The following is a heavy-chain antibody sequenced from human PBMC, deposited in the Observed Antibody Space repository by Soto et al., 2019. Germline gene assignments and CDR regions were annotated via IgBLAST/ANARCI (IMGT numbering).Heavy chain of an antibody. CDR3: ARERAPGIAVAGTYYYGMDV. CDR1: GGTFSSYA. D-gene: IGHD6-19*01. CDR2: IIPIFGTA. V-gene: IGHV1-69*06. J-gene: IGHJ6*02. Sequence: QVQLVQSGAGVKKPGSSVKVSCKASGGTFSSYAISWVRQAPGQGLEWMGGIIPIFGTANYAQKFQGRVTITADKSTSTADMELSSLGSEDTAVYYCARERAPGIAVAGTYYYGMDVWGQGTTVTVSS.